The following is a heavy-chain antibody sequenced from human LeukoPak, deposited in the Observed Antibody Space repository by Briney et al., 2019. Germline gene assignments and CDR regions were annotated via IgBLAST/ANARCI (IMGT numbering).Heavy chain of an antibody. V-gene: IGHV4-59*01. CDR1: GGSISSYY. Sequence: TSETLSLTCTVSGGSISSYYWSWVRQPPGKGLEWIGYIYYSGSTTYNPSLKSRVTISVDTSKSQFSLKLISVTAADTAIYYCARVRGDFETDWGQGTLVTVSS. D-gene: IGHD3-16*01. J-gene: IGHJ1*01. CDR2: IYYSGST. CDR3: ARVRGDFETD.